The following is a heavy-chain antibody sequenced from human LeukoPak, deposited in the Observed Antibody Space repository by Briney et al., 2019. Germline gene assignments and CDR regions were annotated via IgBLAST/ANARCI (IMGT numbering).Heavy chain of an antibody. CDR2: ISGSGGST. Sequence: ESLRLSCAASGFTFSSYAMSWVRQAPGKGLEWVSAISGSGGSTYYADSVKGRFTISRDNSKNTLYLQMNSLRAEDTAVYYCAKALYGDPEDDYWGQGTLVTVSS. D-gene: IGHD4-17*01. V-gene: IGHV3-23*01. CDR1: GFTFSSYA. CDR3: AKALYGDPEDDY. J-gene: IGHJ4*02.